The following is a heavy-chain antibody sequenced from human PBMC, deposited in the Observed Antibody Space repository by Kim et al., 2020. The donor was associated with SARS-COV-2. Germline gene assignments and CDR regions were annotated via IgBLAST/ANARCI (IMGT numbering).Heavy chain of an antibody. Sequence: GESLKISCKGSGYSFTSYWIGWVRQMPGKGLEWMGIIYPGDSDTRYSPSFQGQVTISADKSISTAYLQWSSLKASDTAMYYCARHITLDSSSEYYYYGMDVWGQGTTVTVSS. V-gene: IGHV5-51*01. D-gene: IGHD6-13*01. CDR1: GYSFTSYW. J-gene: IGHJ6*02. CDR2: IYPGDSDT. CDR3: ARHITLDSSSEYYYYGMDV.